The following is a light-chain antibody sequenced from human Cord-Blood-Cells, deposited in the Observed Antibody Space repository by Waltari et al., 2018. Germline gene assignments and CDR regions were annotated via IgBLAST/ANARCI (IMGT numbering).Light chain of an antibody. J-gene: IGKJ2*01. CDR2: WAS. V-gene: IGKV4-1*01. CDR1: QSVLYSSNNKNY. Sequence: DIVMTQSPDSLAVSLGERATINCKSSQSVLYSSNNKNYLAWYQQKPGQPPKLLIYWASTRESGVPDRFSDSGSGTDFTLTINSLQAEDVACYYCQQYYSTPYTFGQGTKLEIK. CDR3: QQYYSTPYT.